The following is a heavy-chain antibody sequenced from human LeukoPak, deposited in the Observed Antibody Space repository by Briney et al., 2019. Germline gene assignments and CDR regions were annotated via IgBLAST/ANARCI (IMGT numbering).Heavy chain of an antibody. CDR2: ISGSGGST. V-gene: IGHV3-23*01. D-gene: IGHD6-13*01. CDR3: ARDTTGYPDY. CDR1: GFTFSSYA. Sequence: GASLSLSFAASGFTFSSYAMSWVRQAPGKGLEWVSAISGSGGSTYYADSVKGRFTIPRDNSKNTLYLQMNSLRAEDTAVYYCARDTTGYPDYWGQGTLVTVSS. J-gene: IGHJ4*02.